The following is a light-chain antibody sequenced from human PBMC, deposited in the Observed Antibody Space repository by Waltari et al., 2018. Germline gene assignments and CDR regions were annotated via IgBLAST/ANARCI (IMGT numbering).Light chain of an antibody. Sequence: DFVMTQSPDSLAVSLGERATSNCNSSQTILYSPTNRNYLAWYQQRPGQPPKLLIYWASVRASGVPDRFSGSGSGTDFTLKISRVEAEDVGVYYCMQALQTPRAITFGQGTRLEIK. CDR2: WAS. J-gene: IGKJ5*01. CDR3: MQALQTPRAIT. V-gene: IGKV4-1*01. CDR1: QTILYSPTNRNY.